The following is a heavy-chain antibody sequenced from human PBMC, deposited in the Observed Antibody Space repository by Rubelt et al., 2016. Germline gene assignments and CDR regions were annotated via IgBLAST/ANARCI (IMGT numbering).Heavy chain of an antibody. Sequence: QVQLVQSGAEVKKPGASVKVSCKASGYTFTSYGISWVRQAPGQGLEWMGGIIPIFGTANYAQKFQGRVTITAEESTSTAYMELSSLRSEDTAVYYCAREQQLVGGWFDPWGQGTLVTVSS. D-gene: IGHD6-13*01. CDR1: GYTFTSYG. J-gene: IGHJ5*02. V-gene: IGHV1-69*13. CDR2: IIPIFGTA. CDR3: AREQQLVGGWFDP.